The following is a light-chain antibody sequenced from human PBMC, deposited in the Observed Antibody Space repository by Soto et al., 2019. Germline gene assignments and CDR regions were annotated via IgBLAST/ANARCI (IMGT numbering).Light chain of an antibody. CDR3: SSYTSSSTRV. Sequence: ALTQPASVSGSPGQSITISCTGTSSNVGGYNSVSWYQQHPGKAPKLVIYEVTNRPSGISNRFSGSKSGNTASLTISGLQAEDEADYYCSSYTSSSTRVFGTGTKVTVL. CDR2: EVT. J-gene: IGLJ1*01. CDR1: SSNVGGYNS. V-gene: IGLV2-14*01.